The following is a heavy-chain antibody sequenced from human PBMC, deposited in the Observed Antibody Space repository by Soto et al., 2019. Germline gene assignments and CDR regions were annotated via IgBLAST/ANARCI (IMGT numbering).Heavy chain of an antibody. Sequence: PGGSLRLSCAASGFTFSSYGMHWVRQAPGKGLEWVAVIWYDGSNKYYADSVKGRFTISRDNSKNTLYLQMNSLRAEDTAVYYCERDNDILTRHFHFDIRGQGTIVTVSS. CDR2: IWYDGSNK. CDR1: GFTFSSYG. J-gene: IGHJ3*02. D-gene: IGHD3-9*01. CDR3: ERDNDILTRHFHFDI. V-gene: IGHV3-33*01.